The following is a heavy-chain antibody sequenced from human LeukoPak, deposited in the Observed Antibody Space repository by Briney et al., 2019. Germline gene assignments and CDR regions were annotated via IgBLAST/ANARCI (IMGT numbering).Heavy chain of an antibody. CDR1: GGSISSGGYH. CDR3: ARDGDGFFDY. V-gene: IGHV4-31*03. CDR2: ICYSGST. Sequence: KPSQTLSLTCTVSGGSISSGGYHWSWIRQHPGKGLEWIGYICYSGSTYYNPSLKSRVTISVDTSKNQFSLKLSSVTAADTAVYYCARDGDGFFDYWGQGTLVTVSS. D-gene: IGHD5-24*01. J-gene: IGHJ4*02.